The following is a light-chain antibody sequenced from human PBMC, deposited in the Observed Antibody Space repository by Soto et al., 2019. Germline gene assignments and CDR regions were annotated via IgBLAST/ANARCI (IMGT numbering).Light chain of an antibody. Sequence: QSVLTQPPSVSGAPGQSVTISCTGSSSNIGAAYDAHWYQHLPGTAPKLLVYGNTNRPSGVPDRFSGSKSGTSASLAITGLQAEDEADYYCQSYDSSLSRYVFGTGTKLTVL. V-gene: IGLV1-40*01. CDR3: QSYDSSLSRYV. CDR1: SSNIGAAYD. J-gene: IGLJ1*01. CDR2: GNT.